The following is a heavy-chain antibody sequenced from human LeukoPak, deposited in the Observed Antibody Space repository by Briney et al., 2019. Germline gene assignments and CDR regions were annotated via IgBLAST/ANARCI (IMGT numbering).Heavy chain of an antibody. CDR3: ARGSTAMDHSYGPLWFDP. CDR1: GGSISSYY. Sequence: PSETLSLTCTVSGGSISSYYWSWIRQPPGKGLEWIGEINHSGSTNYNPSLKSRVTISVDTSKNQFSLKLSSVTAADTAVYYCARGSTAMDHSYGPLWFDPWGQGTLVTVSS. D-gene: IGHD5-18*01. CDR2: INHSGST. V-gene: IGHV4-34*01. J-gene: IGHJ5*02.